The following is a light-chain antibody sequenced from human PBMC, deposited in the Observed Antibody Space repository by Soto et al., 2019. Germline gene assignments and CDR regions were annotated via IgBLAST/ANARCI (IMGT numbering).Light chain of an antibody. CDR3: QQYGSSPLT. Sequence: DIHMTHSPCTLSASVLYRVTITFLASQSISTWLAWYQQEPGKAPKLLIHKASSLQSGVPSRFSGSGSGPDFTLTISSLQPEDFAAYYCQQYGSSPLTFGGGTKVDTK. CDR1: QSISTW. V-gene: IGKV1-5*03. J-gene: IGKJ4*01. CDR2: KAS.